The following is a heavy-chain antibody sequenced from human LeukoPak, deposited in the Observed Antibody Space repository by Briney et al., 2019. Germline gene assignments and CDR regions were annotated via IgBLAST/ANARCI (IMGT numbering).Heavy chain of an antibody. CDR1: GGSISGYY. J-gene: IGHJ4*02. Sequence: SETLSLTCTVSGGSISGYYWSWIRQPPGKGLEWIGYMYYSGTTNYNPSLKSRVTISADTSKNQFSLKLSSVTAADTAVYYCASLSSEYYFDYWGQGTLVTVSS. CDR3: ASLSSEYYFDY. V-gene: IGHV4-59*08. D-gene: IGHD6-6*01. CDR2: MYYSGTT.